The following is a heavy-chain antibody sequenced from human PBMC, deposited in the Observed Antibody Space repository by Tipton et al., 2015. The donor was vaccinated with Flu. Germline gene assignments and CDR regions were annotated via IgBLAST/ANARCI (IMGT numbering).Heavy chain of an antibody. CDR2: INPNSGGT. D-gene: IGHD2-2*01. CDR3: ARDRLTSSPYYYYGMDV. CDR1: GYTFTGYY. V-gene: IGHV1-2*02. J-gene: IGHJ6*02. Sequence: QLVQSGAEVKKPGASVKVSCKASGYTFTGYYMHWVRQAPGQGLEWMGWINPNSGGTNYAQKFQGRVTMTRDTSISTAYMELSRLRSDDTAVYYCARDRLTSSPYYYYGMDVWGQGTTVTVSS.